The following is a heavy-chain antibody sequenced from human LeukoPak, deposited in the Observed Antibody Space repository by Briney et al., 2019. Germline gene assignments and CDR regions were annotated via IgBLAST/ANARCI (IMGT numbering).Heavy chain of an antibody. CDR1: GFTFSDYY. Sequence: GGSLRLSCAASGFTFSDYYMSWIRQAPGKGLEWVSYISSSGSTMYYADSVKGRFTISRDNAKNSLYLQMNSLRAEDTAVYYCARDGASTKYYYDSSGSIFERDYWGQGTLVTVSS. CDR3: ARDGASTKYYYDSSGSIFERDY. CDR2: ISSSGSTM. D-gene: IGHD3-22*01. V-gene: IGHV3-11*01. J-gene: IGHJ4*02.